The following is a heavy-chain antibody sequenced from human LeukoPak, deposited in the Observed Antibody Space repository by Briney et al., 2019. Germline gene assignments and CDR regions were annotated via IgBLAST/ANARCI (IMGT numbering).Heavy chain of an antibody. CDR1: GRSISSYY. J-gene: IGHJ3*02. D-gene: IGHD3-10*01. Sequence: SETLSLTCTVSGRSISSYYWSWIRQPPGKGLEWIGYIYYSGSTNYNPSLKSRVTISVDTSKNQFSLKLSSVTAADTAAYYCARGAIMVRGVFDAFDIWGQGTMVTVSS. CDR3: ARGAIMVRGVFDAFDI. CDR2: IYYSGST. V-gene: IGHV4-59*01.